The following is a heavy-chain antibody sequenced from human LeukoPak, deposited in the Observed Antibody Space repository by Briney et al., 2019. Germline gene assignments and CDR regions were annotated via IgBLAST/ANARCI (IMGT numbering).Heavy chain of an antibody. CDR1: GFTFSSFW. D-gene: IGHD3-22*01. CDR2: IDSDGSST. CDR3: ARDGRWINYYDGSSPV. V-gene: IGHV3-74*01. J-gene: IGHJ4*02. Sequence: PGGSLRLSCATSGFTFSSFWMHWVRQAPGKGLVWVSRIDSDGSSTNYADSVKGRFTISRGNAKNSLYLQMNSLRAEDTAVYYCARDGRWINYYDGSSPVWGQGTLVTVSS.